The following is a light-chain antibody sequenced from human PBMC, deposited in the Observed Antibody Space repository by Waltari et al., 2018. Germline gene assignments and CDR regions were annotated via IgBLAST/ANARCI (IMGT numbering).Light chain of an antibody. Sequence: EIVLTQSPGTLSLSPGERATLSCRASQSVDKYLAWYQQKPGQAPRLLLYHASIRATGIPDRFSGSGSGTDFSLTISRLEPEDFAVYYCQKYVNLPATFGQGTKVEIK. V-gene: IGKV3-20*01. CDR3: QKYVNLPAT. CDR2: HAS. J-gene: IGKJ1*01. CDR1: QSVDKY.